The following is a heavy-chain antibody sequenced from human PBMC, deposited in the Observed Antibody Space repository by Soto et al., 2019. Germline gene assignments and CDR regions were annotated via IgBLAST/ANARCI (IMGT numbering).Heavy chain of an antibody. Sequence: PSEILSLTCTVSGGSISSGDYYWSWIRQPPGKGLEWIGYIYYSGSTYYNPSLKSRVTISVDTSKNQFSLKLSSVTAADTAVYYCARVVPHYQNFEAAAGFYFDYWGQGTLVNVSS. D-gene: IGHD6-13*01. CDR3: ARVVPHYQNFEAAAGFYFDY. J-gene: IGHJ4*02. CDR2: IYYSGST. CDR1: GGSISSGDYY. V-gene: IGHV4-30-4*01.